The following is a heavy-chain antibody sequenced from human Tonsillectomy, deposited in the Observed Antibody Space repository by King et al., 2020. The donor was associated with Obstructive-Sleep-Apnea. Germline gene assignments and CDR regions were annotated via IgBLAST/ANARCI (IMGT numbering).Heavy chain of an antibody. D-gene: IGHD2-2*01. Sequence: VQLVESGGGLVKPGGSLRLSCAASGFTFSSYSMNWVRQAPGKGLEWVSSISSSSSYIYYADSVKGRFTISRDNAKNPLYLQMNSLRAEDTAVYYCARDKVVVSGGAFDIWGQGTMVTVSS. J-gene: IGHJ3*02. CDR1: GFTFSSYS. CDR2: ISSSSSYI. CDR3: ARDKVVVSGGAFDI. V-gene: IGHV3-21*01.